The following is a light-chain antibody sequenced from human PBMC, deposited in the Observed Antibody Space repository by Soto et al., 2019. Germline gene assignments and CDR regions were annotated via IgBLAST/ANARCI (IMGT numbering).Light chain of an antibody. Sequence: EIVMTQSPATLSVSPGERATLSCRASQSVNSNLAWYQQKPGQAPRLLIYGASTRATGIPARFSGSGSGTEFTLAISSLQSEDFAIYYCQQYNNWPCGGGDRTFGQGTKVEIK. CDR1: QSVNSN. J-gene: IGKJ1*01. CDR3: QQYNNWPCGGGDRT. CDR2: GAS. V-gene: IGKV3D-15*01.